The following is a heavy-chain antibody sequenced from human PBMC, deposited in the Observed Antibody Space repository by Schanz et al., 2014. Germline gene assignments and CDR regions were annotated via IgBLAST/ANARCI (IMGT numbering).Heavy chain of an antibody. Sequence: QVQLVQSGAEVKKPGSSVRVSCKASGGTFSRCAIIWVRQAPGQGLEWMGRSIPVLDIRNYAQKFQGRVTMTADKSTSTAYMELSSLRSEDTAVYYCARERGVRGGGVWKVNWFDPWGQGTLVTVSS. CDR3: ARERGVRGGGVWKVNWFDP. J-gene: IGHJ5*02. V-gene: IGHV1-69*04. D-gene: IGHD3-10*01. CDR1: GGTFSRCA. CDR2: SIPVLDIR.